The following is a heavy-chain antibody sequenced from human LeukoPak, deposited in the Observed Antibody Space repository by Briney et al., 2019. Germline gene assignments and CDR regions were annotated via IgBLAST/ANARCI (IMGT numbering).Heavy chain of an antibody. D-gene: IGHD5-24*01. Sequence: GVSLRLSCAASGFTFNSYSMNWVRQATGKGLEWVSYISSSSWNIHYADSVRGGYPISRDSDKNSVSLHMNSLRDGDTGVFYCASIGGRGRWLRVGGLDYCGQGNL. V-gene: IGHV3-48*02. CDR1: GFTFNSYS. CDR3: ASIGGRGRWLRVGGLDY. J-gene: IGHJ4*02. CDR2: ISSSSWNI.